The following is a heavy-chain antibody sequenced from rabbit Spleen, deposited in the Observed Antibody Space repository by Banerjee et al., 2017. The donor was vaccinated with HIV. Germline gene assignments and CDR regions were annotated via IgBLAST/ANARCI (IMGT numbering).Heavy chain of an antibody. Sequence: QSLEESGGDLVKPGASLTLTCTASGFSFSGKYWICWVRQAPGKGLEWIGCIGIVDGKTWYANWAKGRFTISKTSSTTVTLQMTSLTAADTATYFCARDTSSSFSSYGMDLWGQGTLVTVS. J-gene: IGHJ6*01. CDR3: ARDTSSSFSSYGMDL. D-gene: IGHD1-1*01. V-gene: IGHV1S40*01. CDR2: IGIVDGKT. CDR1: GFSFSGKYW.